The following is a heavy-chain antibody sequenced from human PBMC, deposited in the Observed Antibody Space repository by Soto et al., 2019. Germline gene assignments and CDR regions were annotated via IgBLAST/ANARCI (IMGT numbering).Heavy chain of an antibody. CDR2: IYWDDDK. V-gene: IGHV2-5*02. J-gene: IGHJ4*02. CDR3: AHRRGISYYFFDY. D-gene: IGHD2-15*01. CDR1: GFSLSTSGVS. Sequence: QITLKESGPTLVQPTQTLTLTCTFSGFSLSTSGVSVGWIRQPPGKALEWLALIYWDDDKRYSPSLKRRLTITKDPSKNQVVLTVTNMDPVDTATYYCAHRRGISYYFFDYWGPGTLVTVSS.